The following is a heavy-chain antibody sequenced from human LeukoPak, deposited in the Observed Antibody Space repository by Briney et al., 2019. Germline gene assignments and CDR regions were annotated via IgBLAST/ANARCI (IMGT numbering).Heavy chain of an antibody. CDR2: IKHSGST. CDR3: ARGPPRGYMDV. Sequence: SETLSLTCSVYGRSFSGYYWSWIRQPPGKGLEWIGEIKHSGSTNYNPSFKSRVTMSVDTSKNQFSLKLSSVTAADTAVYYCARGPPRGYMDVWGKGTTVTVSS. CDR1: GRSFSGYY. J-gene: IGHJ6*03. V-gene: IGHV4-34*01.